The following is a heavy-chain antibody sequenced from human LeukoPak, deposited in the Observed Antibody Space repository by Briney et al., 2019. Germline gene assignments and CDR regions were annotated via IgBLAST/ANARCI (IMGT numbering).Heavy chain of an antibody. CDR1: GGSINSSSYY. D-gene: IGHD5-24*01. Sequence: SETLSLTCTVSGGSINSSSYYWGWIRQPPGKGLEWIGSIFYSGSSYYNPSLKSRVTISVDTSKNQFSLKLNSVTAADTAVYYCARHQKHNSYYIDYWGQGNPLTVSS. J-gene: IGHJ4*01. CDR3: ARHQKHNSYYIDY. CDR2: IFYSGSS. V-gene: IGHV4-39*01.